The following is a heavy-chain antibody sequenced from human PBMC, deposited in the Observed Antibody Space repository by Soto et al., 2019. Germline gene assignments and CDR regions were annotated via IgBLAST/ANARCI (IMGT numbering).Heavy chain of an antibody. CDR1: GFDLTSSR. Sequence: GGSLRLSCVASGFDLTSSRMNWVRQAPGKGLEWVASISGSGKATFYRHSVKGRFAISRDSAGTSLFFRMDSVKVEDTAVYHCARVPLGAGSAFYCAMDDCGSGTAVTVSS. D-gene: IGHD3-10*01. J-gene: IGHJ6*02. CDR3: ARVPLGAGSAFYCAMDD. CDR2: ISGSGKAT. V-gene: IGHV3-21*01.